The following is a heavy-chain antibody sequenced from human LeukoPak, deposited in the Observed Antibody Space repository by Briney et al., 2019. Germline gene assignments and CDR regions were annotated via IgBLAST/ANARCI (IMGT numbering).Heavy chain of an antibody. V-gene: IGHV3-33*01. CDR1: GFTFSSYG. CDR2: IWYDGSNK. D-gene: IGHD2-15*01. CDR3: ARGACGGSCPSNYYYYGMDV. Sequence: GRSLRLSRAASGFTFSSYGMHWVRQAPGKGLEWVAVIWYDGSNKYYADSVKGRFTISRDNSKNTLYLQMNSLRAEDTAVYYCARGACGGSCPSNYYYYGMDVWGQGTTVTVSS. J-gene: IGHJ6*02.